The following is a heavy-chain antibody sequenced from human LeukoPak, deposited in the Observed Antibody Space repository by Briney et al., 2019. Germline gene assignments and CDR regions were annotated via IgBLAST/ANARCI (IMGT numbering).Heavy chain of an antibody. D-gene: IGHD6-6*01. V-gene: IGHV3-74*01. Sequence: GGSLRLSCAVSGFTLSNYWVHWVRQVPGKGLVWVSRINGDGSVTSYADSVKGRFTISRDNAKNTLFLQMNSLRAEDTAVYYCVRGPSMTLSRGMMSHGLDVWAKGPRSPSP. CDR1: GFTLSNYW. CDR2: INGDGSVT. J-gene: IGHJ6*02. CDR3: VRGPSMTLSRGMMSHGLDV.